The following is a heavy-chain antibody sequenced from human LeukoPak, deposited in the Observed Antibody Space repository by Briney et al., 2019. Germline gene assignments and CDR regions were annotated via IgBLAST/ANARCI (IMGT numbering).Heavy chain of an antibody. V-gene: IGHV4-59*08. D-gene: IGHD3-16*01. CDR2: ISYSGST. CDR3: ARHSSWGWXXXFDP. Sequence: PSETLSLTCTVSGGSISSSYWSWIRQPPGKGLEWIGYISYSGSTSYNPSLKSRVTISVDTSKNQFSLKLSSVTAADTAVYYCARHSSWGWXXXFDPWGQGTLVTVSS. CDR1: GGSISSSY. J-gene: IGHJ5*02.